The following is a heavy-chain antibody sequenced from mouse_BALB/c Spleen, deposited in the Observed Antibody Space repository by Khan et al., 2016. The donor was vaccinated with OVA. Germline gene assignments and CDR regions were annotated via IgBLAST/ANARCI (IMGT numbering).Heavy chain of an antibody. CDR3: ARDSNFDY. CDR2: ISSGSSTI. V-gene: IGHV5-17*02. Sequence: EVELVESGGGLVQPGGSRKLSCAASGFTFSRFGMHWVRQAPEKGLEFVAYISSGSSTIYYADTVKGRFTISRDNPKNTLFLQMTSLRSEDTAMYYCARDSNFDYWGQGTTLTVSS. CDR1: GFTFSRFG. J-gene: IGHJ2*01.